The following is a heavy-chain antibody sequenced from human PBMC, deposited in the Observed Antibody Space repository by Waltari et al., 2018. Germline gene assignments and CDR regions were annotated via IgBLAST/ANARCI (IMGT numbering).Heavy chain of an antibody. V-gene: IGHV3-23*01. CDR3: ARDWKYNGSGGGFED. CDR1: GFTFDSYA. D-gene: IGHD3-10*01. Sequence: DVQLLESGGELVQPGGSLRLSCAASGFTFDSYALTWVRHVPGKGLELVSTVSGGGSRTYYADSMKGRFTISRDNSNNMLFLEMSGLRADDTAVYYCARDWKYNGSGGGFEDWGQGTLVTVSS. CDR2: VSGGGSRT. J-gene: IGHJ4*02.